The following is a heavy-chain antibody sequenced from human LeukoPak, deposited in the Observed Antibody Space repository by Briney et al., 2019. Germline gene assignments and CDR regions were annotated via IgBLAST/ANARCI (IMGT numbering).Heavy chain of an antibody. D-gene: IGHD3-10*01. CDR2: ISGSGGST. CDR3: AKCKTSGSGSQRYYYYYYYMDV. J-gene: IGHJ6*03. CDR1: GFTFSSYA. V-gene: IGHV3-23*01. Sequence: PGGSLRLSCAASGFTFSSYAMSWVRQAPGKGLEWVSAISGSGGSTYYADSVKGRFTISRDNSKNTLYLQMNSLRAEDTAVYYCAKCKTSGSGSQRYYYYYYYMDVWGKGTTVTVSS.